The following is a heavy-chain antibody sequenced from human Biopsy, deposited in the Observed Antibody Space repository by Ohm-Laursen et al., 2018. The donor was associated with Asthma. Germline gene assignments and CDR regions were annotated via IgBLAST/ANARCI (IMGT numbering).Heavy chain of an antibody. CDR2: INSVFGTT. Sequence: SVKVSCKSLGGTFNTYVIGWVRQAPGQGLEWMGGINSVFGTTTYPQKFQDRVTITADDSTSTVYMELNSLRSEDTAVYYCARKAGSCISRTCYSLDFWGQGTLITVSS. V-gene: IGHV1-69*13. J-gene: IGHJ4*02. D-gene: IGHD2-2*01. CDR3: ARKAGSCISRTCYSLDF. CDR1: GGTFNTYV.